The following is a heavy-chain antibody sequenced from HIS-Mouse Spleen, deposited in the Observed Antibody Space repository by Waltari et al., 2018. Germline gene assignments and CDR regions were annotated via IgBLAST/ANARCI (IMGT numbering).Heavy chain of an antibody. CDR3: ARRIVVVTANDAFDI. D-gene: IGHD2-21*02. J-gene: IGHJ3*02. Sequence: EVQLVQSGAEVKKPGASLKIPCQGSGYRFTSSWIGWVRQMPGKGLEWMGIIYPGDSDTRYSPSFQGQVTISADKSISTAYLQWSSLKASDTAMYYCARRIVVVTANDAFDIWGQGTMVTVSS. CDR1: GYRFTSSW. CDR2: IYPGDSDT. V-gene: IGHV5-51*03.